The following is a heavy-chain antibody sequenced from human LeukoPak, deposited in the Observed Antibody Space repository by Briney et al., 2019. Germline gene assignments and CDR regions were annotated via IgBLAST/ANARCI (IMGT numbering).Heavy chain of an antibody. D-gene: IGHD5-18*01. CDR3: ARHPVDTGGELDY. J-gene: IGHJ4*02. CDR1: GGSISSYY. Sequence: TSETLSLTCTVSGGSISSYYWSWIRQPPGKGLEWIGYIYYSGSTNYNPSLKSRVTISVDTSKNQFSLKLSSVTAADTAVYYCARHPVDTGGELDYWGQGTLVTVSS. CDR2: IYYSGST. V-gene: IGHV4-59*08.